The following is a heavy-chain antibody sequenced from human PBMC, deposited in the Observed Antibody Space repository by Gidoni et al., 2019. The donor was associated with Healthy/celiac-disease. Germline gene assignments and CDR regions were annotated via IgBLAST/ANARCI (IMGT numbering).Heavy chain of an antibody. CDR1: GFTFSSYA. Sequence: EVQLLESGGGLVQPGGSLRLSCAASGFTFSSYALSWVRQAPGKGLEWVSAISGSGGSTYYADSVKGRFTISRDNSKNTLYLQMNSLRAEDTAVYYCAKLGYCTNGVCYTGPNWFDPWGQGTLVTVSS. V-gene: IGHV3-23*01. D-gene: IGHD2-8*01. CDR2: ISGSGGST. CDR3: AKLGYCTNGVCYTGPNWFDP. J-gene: IGHJ5*02.